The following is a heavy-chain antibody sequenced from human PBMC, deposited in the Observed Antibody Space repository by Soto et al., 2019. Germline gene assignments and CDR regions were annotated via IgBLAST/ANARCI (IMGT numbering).Heavy chain of an antibody. CDR1: GYTFITYY. J-gene: IGHJ3*01. D-gene: IGHD5-18*01. V-gene: IGHV1-46*01. CDR3: AREDTANGGAFYV. Sequence: GASVKVSCKASGYTFITYYMNWVRQAPGQGLEWMGMINPSGGSTSYAQKFQDTATMTRDTSTSTVYMELSSLRSEDTAVYYCAREDTANGGAFYVWGQGTMVTVSS. CDR2: INPSGGST.